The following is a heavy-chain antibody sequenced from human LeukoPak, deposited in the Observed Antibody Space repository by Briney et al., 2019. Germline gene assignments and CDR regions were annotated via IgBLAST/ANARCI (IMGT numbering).Heavy chain of an antibody. Sequence: SETLSLTRTVSGGSISSGDYYWSWIRQPPGKGLEWIGNIYYSGSTYYNPSLKSRVNISVDTSKNQFSLKLSSVTAADTAVYYCARLLYYGSGILDYWGQGALVTVSS. D-gene: IGHD3-10*01. J-gene: IGHJ4*02. CDR3: ARLLYYGSGILDY. CDR2: IYYSGST. V-gene: IGHV4-30-4*08. CDR1: GGSISSGDYY.